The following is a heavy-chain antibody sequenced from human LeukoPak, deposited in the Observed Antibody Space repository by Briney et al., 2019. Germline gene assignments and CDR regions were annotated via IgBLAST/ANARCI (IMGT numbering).Heavy chain of an antibody. J-gene: IGHJ4*02. CDR2: IIPILGIA. Sequence: SVKVSCKASGGTFSSYAISWVRQAPGQGLEWMGRIIPILGIANYAQKFQGRVTITADKSTSTAYMELSSLRSEDTAVYYCASNPYYYGSGSYYSLDYWGQGTLVTVSS. D-gene: IGHD3-10*01. V-gene: IGHV1-69*04. CDR1: GGTFSSYA. CDR3: ASNPYYYGSGSYYSLDY.